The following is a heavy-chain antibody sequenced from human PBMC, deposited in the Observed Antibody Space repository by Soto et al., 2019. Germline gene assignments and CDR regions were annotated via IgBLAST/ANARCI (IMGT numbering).Heavy chain of an antibody. V-gene: IGHV1-46*03. CDR2: INPSGGST. CDR1: GYTFTSYY. J-gene: IGHJ6*02. Sequence: QVQLVQSGAEVKKPGASVKVSCKASGYTFTSYYMHWVRQAPGQGLEWMGIINPSGGSTSYAQKFQGRVTMNRDTSTSTVYMELSSLRSEDTAVYYCARDGGYCSGGSCYPSYGMDVWGQGTTVTVSS. CDR3: ARDGGYCSGGSCYPSYGMDV. D-gene: IGHD2-15*01.